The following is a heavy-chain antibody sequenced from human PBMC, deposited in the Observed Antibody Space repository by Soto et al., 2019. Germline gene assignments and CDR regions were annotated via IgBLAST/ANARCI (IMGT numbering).Heavy chain of an antibody. V-gene: IGHV3-23*01. J-gene: IGHJ4*02. D-gene: IGHD1-26*01. Sequence: EVQLLESGGGLAQAGGSLRLSCAASGFNFRIYAMNWVRQAPGKGLEWVSVMIGDGTSWDYAGSVRGRFTISRDNSKNTLYLQMNSLRAEDTAVYYCAKDLRPDGRYDLDYWGQGTLVTVSS. CDR2: MIGDGTSW. CDR3: AKDLRPDGRYDLDY. CDR1: GFNFRIYA.